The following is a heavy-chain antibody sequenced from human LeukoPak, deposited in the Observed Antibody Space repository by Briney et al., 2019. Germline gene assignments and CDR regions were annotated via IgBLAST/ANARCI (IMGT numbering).Heavy chain of an antibody. D-gene: IGHD4-17*01. V-gene: IGHV4-34*01. J-gene: IGHJ4*02. CDR1: GGSFSGYY. CDR2: INHSGST. Sequence: SETLSLTCAVYGGSFSGYYWSWIRQPPGKGLEWIGEINHSGSTNYNPSLKSRVTISVDTSKNQFSLKLSSVTAADTAVYYCARQSGLVTTHFDYWGQGTLATVSS. CDR3: ARQSGLVTTHFDY.